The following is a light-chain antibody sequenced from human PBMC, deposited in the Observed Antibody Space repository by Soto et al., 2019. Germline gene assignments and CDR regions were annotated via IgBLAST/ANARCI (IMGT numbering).Light chain of an antibody. CDR3: QQANSFPLT. Sequence: DIQMTQSPSSVSASVGDRVTITCRASQGISSWLAGCQHKPGKGPKLLIYAASSLRSGVPSRFSGSGSGTDFALTIGCLQPEDFATYYCQQANSFPLTFGGGTKVDIK. J-gene: IGKJ4*01. CDR1: QGISSW. V-gene: IGKV1-12*01. CDR2: AAS.